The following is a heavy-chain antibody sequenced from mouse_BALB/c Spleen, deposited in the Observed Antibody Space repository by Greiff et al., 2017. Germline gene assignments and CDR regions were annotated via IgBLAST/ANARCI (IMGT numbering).Heavy chain of an antibody. V-gene: IGHV5-9-4*01. CDR2: ISSGGSYT. J-gene: IGHJ4*01. CDR1: GFTFSSYA. Sequence: EVKLVESGGGLVKPGGSLKLSCAASGFTFSSYAMSWVRQSPEKRLEWVAEISSGGSYTYYPDTVTGRFTISRDNAKNTLYLEMSSLRSEDTAMYYCARHVDYDVKAMDYWGQGTSVTVSS. D-gene: IGHD2-4*01. CDR3: ARHVDYDVKAMDY.